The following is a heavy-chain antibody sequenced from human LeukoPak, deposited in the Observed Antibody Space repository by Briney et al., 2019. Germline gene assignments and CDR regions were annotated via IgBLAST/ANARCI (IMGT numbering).Heavy chain of an antibody. CDR3: ARRGGAYSHPYDY. V-gene: IGHV3-23*05. CDR2: TYSGTI. J-gene: IGHJ4*02. Sequence: GGSLRLACAASGFTFNNYALSWVRQAPGKVLEWVSFTYSGTIHYSDSVKGRFTISRDNSKNTLYLQMNSLTAEDTAVYYCARRGGAYSHPYDYWGQGTLVTVSS. CDR1: GFTFNNYA. D-gene: IGHD4/OR15-4a*01.